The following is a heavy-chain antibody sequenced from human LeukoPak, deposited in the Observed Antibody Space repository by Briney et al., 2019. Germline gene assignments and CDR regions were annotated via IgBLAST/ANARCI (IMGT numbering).Heavy chain of an antibody. V-gene: IGHV1-2*02. J-gene: IGHJ5*02. CDR2: INPNSGGT. CDR1: GYTFTGYY. Sequence: ASVKVSCTASGYTFTGYYMHWVRQAPGQGLEWMGWINPNSGGTNYAQKFQGRVTMTRDTSISTAYMELSRLRSDDTAVYYCARDGTTFYGSGSYYNWFDPWGQGTLVTVSS. CDR3: ARDGTTFYGSGSYYNWFDP. D-gene: IGHD3-10*01.